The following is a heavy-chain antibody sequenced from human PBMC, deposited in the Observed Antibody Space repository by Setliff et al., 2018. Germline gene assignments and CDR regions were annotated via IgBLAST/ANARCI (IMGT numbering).Heavy chain of an antibody. CDR2: INAGNGNT. D-gene: IGHD2-2*01. CDR3: ASLGYCSSTSCWPYYYYGMDV. J-gene: IGHJ6*02. V-gene: IGHV1-3*01. Sequence: ASVKVSCKASGYTFTSYAMHWVRQAPGQRLEWMGWINAGNGNTKYSQKSQGRVTITRDTSASTAYMELSSLRSEDTAVYYCASLGYCSSTSCWPYYYYGMDVWGQGTTVTVSS. CDR1: GYTFTSYA.